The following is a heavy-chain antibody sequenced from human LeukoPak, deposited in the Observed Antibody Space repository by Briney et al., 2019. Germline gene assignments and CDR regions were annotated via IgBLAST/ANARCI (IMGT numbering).Heavy chain of an antibody. CDR2: IWYDGSNK. D-gene: IGHD3-16*02. CDR3: ARDIDTDYYYGMDV. J-gene: IGHJ6*02. V-gene: IGHV3-33*01. Sequence: PGGSLRLSCAASGFTFSSYGMHWVRQAPGKGLEWVAVIWYDGSNKYYADSVKGRFTISRDNSKNTLYLQMNSLRAEDTAVYYCARDIDTDYYYGMDVWGQGTTVTVSS. CDR1: GFTFSSYG.